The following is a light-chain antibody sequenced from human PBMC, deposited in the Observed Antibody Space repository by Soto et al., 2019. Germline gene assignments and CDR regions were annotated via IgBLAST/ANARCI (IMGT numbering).Light chain of an antibody. V-gene: IGLV2-23*02. CDR2: EVS. Sequence: QFALTQPASVSGSPGQSITISWTGTSSDVGSYNLVSWYQQHPGKAPKVMIYEVSKRPSGVSNRFSGSKFGNTASLTISGLQADDEADYYCCSYAGSSTYVFGTGTKLTVL. J-gene: IGLJ1*01. CDR3: CSYAGSSTYV. CDR1: SSDVGSYNL.